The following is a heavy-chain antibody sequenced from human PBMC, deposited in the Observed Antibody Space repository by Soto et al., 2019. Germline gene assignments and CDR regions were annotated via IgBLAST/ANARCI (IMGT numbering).Heavy chain of an antibody. CDR1: GFTFSTYA. CDR2: INGAATST. D-gene: IGHD2-21*02. CDR3: ARGDRGAFDL. J-gene: IGHJ3*01. Sequence: GGSLRLSCAASGFTFSTYAMSWVRQAPGKGLEWVSAINGAATSTTYADSVKGRFTISRDNAKNTLYLQMNSLRAEDTAVYYCARGDRGAFDLWGQGTMVTV. V-gene: IGHV3-23*01.